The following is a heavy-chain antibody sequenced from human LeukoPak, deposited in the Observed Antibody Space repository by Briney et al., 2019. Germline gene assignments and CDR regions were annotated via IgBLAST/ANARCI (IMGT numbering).Heavy chain of an antibody. CDR3: ARDFGSYYSDSSGYDS. D-gene: IGHD3-22*01. CDR2: ITSSSNCI. V-gene: IGHV3-21*01. CDR1: GFTFSSHT. J-gene: IGHJ5*02. Sequence: GGSLRLSCAASGFTFSSHTMIWVRQAPGKGLEWVSFITSSSNCIYYADSAKGRFTVSRDNAKNSLYLQMNSLRAEDTAVYYCARDFGSYYSDSSGYDSWGQGTLVTVSS.